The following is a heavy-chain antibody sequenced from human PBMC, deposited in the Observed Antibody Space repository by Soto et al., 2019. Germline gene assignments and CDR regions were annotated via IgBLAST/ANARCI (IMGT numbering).Heavy chain of an antibody. CDR3: AIAVAGMFSTIDY. V-gene: IGHV4-31*03. D-gene: IGHD6-19*01. J-gene: IGHJ4*02. CDR1: GGSISSGGYY. Sequence: NPSETLSLTCTVSGGSISSGGYYWSWIRQHPGKGLEWIGYIYYSGSTYYNPSLKSRVTISVDTSKNQFSLKLSSVTAADTAVYYCAIAVAGMFSTIDYWGQGTLVTVSS. CDR2: IYYSGST.